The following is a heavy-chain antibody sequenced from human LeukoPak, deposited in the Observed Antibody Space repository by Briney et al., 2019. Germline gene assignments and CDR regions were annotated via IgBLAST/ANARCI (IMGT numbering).Heavy chain of an antibody. CDR2: ISYDGSNK. V-gene: IGHV3-30*18. D-gene: IGHD6-6*01. Sequence: GRSLRLSCAASGFTFSSYGMHWVRQAPGKGLEWVAVISYDGSNKYYADSVKGRFTISRDNSKNTLYLQMNSLRAEDTAVYYCAKAGGAARLSYYYMDVWGKGTTVTVSS. CDR3: AKAGGAARLSYYYMDV. CDR1: GFTFSSYG. J-gene: IGHJ6*03.